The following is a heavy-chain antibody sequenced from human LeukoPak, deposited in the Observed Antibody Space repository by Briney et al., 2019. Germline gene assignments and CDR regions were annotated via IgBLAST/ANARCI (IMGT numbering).Heavy chain of an antibody. D-gene: IGHD5-24*01. V-gene: IGHV5-51*01. Sequence: GESLKISCKGSGYSFSDYWIGWVRQMPGKGLEWMGIIYPGDSDTRYSPSFQGQVTISADKSISTAYLQWSSLKASDTAMYYCARQGEMATITSPFDYWGQGTLVTVSS. J-gene: IGHJ4*02. CDR1: GYSFSDYW. CDR2: IYPGDSDT. CDR3: ARQGEMATITSPFDY.